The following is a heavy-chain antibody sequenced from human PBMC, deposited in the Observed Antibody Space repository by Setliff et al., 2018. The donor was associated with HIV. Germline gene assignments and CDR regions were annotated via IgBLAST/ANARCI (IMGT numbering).Heavy chain of an antibody. CDR1: SGSMTGHY. CDR2: LHSLGSSRVSDTP. J-gene: IGHJ6*03. Sequence: SETLSLTCSVSSGSMTGHYWTWVRQPPGKGLEWIGYLHSLGSSRVSDTPNYSPSLKSRITISLDTSKNQFSLNMTSVTAADTAVYFCARVVYTYYYMDVWGKGTTVTVSS. D-gene: IGHD4-4*01. V-gene: IGHV4-4*08. CDR3: ARVVYTYYYMDV.